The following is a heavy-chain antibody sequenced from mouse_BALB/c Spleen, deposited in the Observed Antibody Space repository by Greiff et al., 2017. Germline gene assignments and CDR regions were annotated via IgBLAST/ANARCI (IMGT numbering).Heavy chain of an antibody. V-gene: IGHV1-20*02. Sequence: VQLKQSGPELVKPGASVKISCKASGYSFTGYFMNWVMQSHGKSLEWIGRINPYNGDTYYNQKFKGKATLTVDKSSSTAHLGLRSLASEDSAVYYCARDYGNSWFAYWGQGTLVTVSA. D-gene: IGHD2-1*01. CDR3: ARDYGNSWFAY. J-gene: IGHJ3*01. CDR1: GYSFTGYF. CDR2: INPYNGDT.